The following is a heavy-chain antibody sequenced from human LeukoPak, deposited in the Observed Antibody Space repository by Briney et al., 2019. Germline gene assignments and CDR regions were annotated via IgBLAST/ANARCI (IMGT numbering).Heavy chain of an antibody. D-gene: IGHD3-22*01. CDR3: ARVEDYYDSSGYYYFDY. CDR2: ISAYNGNT. CDR1: GYTFTSYG. J-gene: IGHJ4*02. Sequence: ASVKVSCKASGYTFTSYGISWVRQAPGQGHEWMGWISAYNGNTNYAQKLQGRVTMTTDTSTSTAYMELGSLRSDDTAVYYCARVEDYYDSSGYYYFDYWGQGTLVTVSS. V-gene: IGHV1-18*01.